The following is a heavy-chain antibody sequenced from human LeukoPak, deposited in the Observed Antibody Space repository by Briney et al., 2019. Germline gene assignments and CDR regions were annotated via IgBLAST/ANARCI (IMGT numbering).Heavy chain of an antibody. J-gene: IGHJ4*02. CDR3: ARHRAVAGTTGYFDY. D-gene: IGHD6-19*01. Sequence: GESLKISCKGSGYSFTSYWIGWVRQMPGKGLEWMGIMYPGDSDTRYSPSFQGQATISADKSISTAYLQWSSLKASDTAMYYCARHRAVAGTTGYFDYWGQGTLVTVSS. CDR2: MYPGDSDT. CDR1: GYSFTSYW. V-gene: IGHV5-51*01.